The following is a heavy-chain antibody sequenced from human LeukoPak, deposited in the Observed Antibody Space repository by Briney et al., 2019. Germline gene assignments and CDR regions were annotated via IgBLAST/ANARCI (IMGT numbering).Heavy chain of an antibody. V-gene: IGHV3-43*02. Sequence: GGSLRLSCAASGFXFDDYAIHWVRHFPGKGLEWVSLVSGDGTRTYYADSVKGRLTISRDNSKNSLYLQMNSLRTEDTALYYCAKAKWGIYFHFGMDVWGQGTTVTVSS. CDR3: AKAKWGIYFHFGMDV. CDR2: VSGDGTRT. CDR1: GFXFDDYA. J-gene: IGHJ6*02. D-gene: IGHD2/OR15-2a*01.